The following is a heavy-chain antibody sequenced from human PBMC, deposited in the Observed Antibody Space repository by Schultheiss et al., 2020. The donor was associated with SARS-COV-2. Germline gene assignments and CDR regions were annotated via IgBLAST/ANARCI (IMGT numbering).Heavy chain of an antibody. CDR3: AKDRMTTVTSRGLDV. CDR2: ISYDGSNK. Sequence: GGSLRLSCAASGFTFSSYGMHWVRQAPGKGLEWVAVISYDGSNKYYADSVKGRFTISRDNSKNSLYLQMNSLRAEDTALYYCAKDRMTTVTSRGLDVWGQGTTVTVSS. J-gene: IGHJ6*02. CDR1: GFTFSSYG. D-gene: IGHD4-17*01. V-gene: IGHV3-30*18.